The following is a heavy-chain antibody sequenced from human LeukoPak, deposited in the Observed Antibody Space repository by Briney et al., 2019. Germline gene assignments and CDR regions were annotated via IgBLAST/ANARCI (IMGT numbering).Heavy chain of an antibody. V-gene: IGHV3-64*01. CDR1: GFTVSSYS. Sequence: GGSLRLSCAASGFTVSSYSMHWVRQAPGKGLEYVSAISANGRNTYYASSVKGRFTISRDNSKNTLYLQMGSLRAEDLAVYYCARVGLGSGFDYWGQGTLVTVSS. CDR2: ISANGRNT. D-gene: IGHD3-3*01. CDR3: ARVGLGSGFDY. J-gene: IGHJ4*02.